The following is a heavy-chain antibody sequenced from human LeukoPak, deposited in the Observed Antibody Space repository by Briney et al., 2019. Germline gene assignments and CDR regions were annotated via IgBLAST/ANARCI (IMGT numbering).Heavy chain of an antibody. CDR3: ARGTVAGAFDY. Sequence: GGALRLSCAASRFTFSSYIISWVGPAPGKGREWVSSISNSSHSIYYADSVNVRITISRDNAKNSLYLQMNSLRAEDTAVYYCARGTVAGAFDYWGQGTLVTVSS. D-gene: IGHD6-19*01. J-gene: IGHJ4*02. CDR2: ISNSSHSI. CDR1: RFTFSSYI. V-gene: IGHV3-21*01.